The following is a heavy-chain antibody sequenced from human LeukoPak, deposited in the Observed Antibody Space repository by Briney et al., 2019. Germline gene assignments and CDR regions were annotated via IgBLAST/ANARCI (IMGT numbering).Heavy chain of an antibody. Sequence: PGGSLRLSCAASGFTFSSYSMNWVRQAPGKGLEWVSSISSSSSYIYYADSVKGRFTISRDNAKNSLYLQMNSLRAEDTAVYYCAFYGSGTFDYWGQGTLVTVSS. CDR2: ISSSSSYI. D-gene: IGHD3-10*01. J-gene: IGHJ4*02. V-gene: IGHV3-21*01. CDR1: GFTFSSYS. CDR3: AFYGSGTFDY.